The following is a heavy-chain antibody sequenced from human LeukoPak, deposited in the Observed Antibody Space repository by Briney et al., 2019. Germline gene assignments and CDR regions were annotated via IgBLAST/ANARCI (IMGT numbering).Heavy chain of an antibody. CDR1: GGSIRSGDFY. CDR2: INHSGST. J-gene: IGHJ4*02. CDR3: ARTNGNYFDY. V-gene: IGHV4-34*01. Sequence: PSETLSLTCTVSGGSIRSGDFYWSWIRQPPGKGLEWIGEINHSGSTNYNPSLKSRVTISVDTSKNQFSLKLSSVTAADTAVYYCARTNGNYFDYWGQGTLVTVSS. D-gene: IGHD1-26*01.